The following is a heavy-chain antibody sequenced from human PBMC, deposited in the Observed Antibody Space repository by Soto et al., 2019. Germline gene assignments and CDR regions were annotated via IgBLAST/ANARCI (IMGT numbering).Heavy chain of an antibody. CDR3: ACIVVVPAAYYYYYGMDV. Sequence: PSETLSLTCAVSGGSISSSNWWSWVRQPPGKGLEWIGEIYHSGSTYYNPSLKSRVTISVDTSKNQFSLKLSSVTAADTAVYYCACIVVVPAAYYYYYGMDVWGQGTTVTVSS. D-gene: IGHD2-2*01. CDR2: IYHSGST. V-gene: IGHV4-4*02. J-gene: IGHJ6*02. CDR1: GGSISSSNW.